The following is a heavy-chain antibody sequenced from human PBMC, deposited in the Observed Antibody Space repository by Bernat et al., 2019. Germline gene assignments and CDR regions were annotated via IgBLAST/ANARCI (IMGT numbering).Heavy chain of an antibody. CDR2: INPNSGGT. Sequence: QVQLVQSGAEVKKPGASVKVSCKASGYTFTGYYMHWVRQAPGQGLEWMGWINPNSGGTNYAQKFQGWVTMTRDTSISTAYMELSRLRSDDTAVYYCARDLNPGHYCYGMDVWGQGTTVTVSS. V-gene: IGHV1-2*04. J-gene: IGHJ6*02. CDR1: GYTFTGYY. D-gene: IGHD2-8*02. CDR3: ARDLNPGHYCYGMDV.